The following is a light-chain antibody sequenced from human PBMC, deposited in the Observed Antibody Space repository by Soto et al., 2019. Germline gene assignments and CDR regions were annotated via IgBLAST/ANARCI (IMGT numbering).Light chain of an antibody. CDR1: QSVGSY. V-gene: IGKV3-11*01. J-gene: IGKJ2*01. CDR3: QNRYNWPYT. Sequence: EIVLTQSPATLSLSPGERATLSCRASQSVGSYLTWYQLKPGQAPMVLIYDASNRATGIPARFSGSGSGTDFTLIIISLEHEDSAIYYCQNRYNWPYTFGQGTKLEIK. CDR2: DAS.